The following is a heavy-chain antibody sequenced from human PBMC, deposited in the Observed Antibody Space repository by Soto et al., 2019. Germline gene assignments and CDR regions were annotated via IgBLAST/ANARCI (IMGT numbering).Heavy chain of an antibody. J-gene: IGHJ6*02. Sequence: PGGSLRLSCAASGFTFSSYAMSWVRQAPGKGLEWVSAISGSGGSTYYADSVKGRFTISRDNSKNTLYLQMNSLRAEDTAVYYSAKDRDDYSNIRYYYYGMDVWGQGTTVTVSS. CDR2: ISGSGGST. CDR3: AKDRDDYSNIRYYYYGMDV. CDR1: GFTFSSYA. V-gene: IGHV3-23*01. D-gene: IGHD4-4*01.